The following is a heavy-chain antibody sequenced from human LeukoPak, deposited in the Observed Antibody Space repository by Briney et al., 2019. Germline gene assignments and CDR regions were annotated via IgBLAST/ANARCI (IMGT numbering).Heavy chain of an antibody. V-gene: IGHV3-23*01. D-gene: IGHD1-1*01. J-gene: IGHJ4*02. CDR3: VKHSGGVYGNSDS. CDR1: GFTFSSYA. Sequence: RGSRTLSCVASGFTFSSYAVSWFRQAPGKGLEWVSTVGRSGVDTYYADSVRGRFTISKDSSKNTLQMNSLSAEDTAIYYCVKHSGGVYGNSDSWGEGILVPGSS. CDR2: VGRSGVDT.